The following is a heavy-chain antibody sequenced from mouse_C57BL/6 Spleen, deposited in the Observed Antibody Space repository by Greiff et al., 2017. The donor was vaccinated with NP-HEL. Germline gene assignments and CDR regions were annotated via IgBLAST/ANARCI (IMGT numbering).Heavy chain of an antibody. Sequence: VQLQQPGAELVRPGTSVKLSCKASGYTFTSYWMHWVKQRPGQGLEWIGVIDPSDSYTNYNQKFKGKATLTVDTSSSTAYMQLSSLTSEDSAVYYCARTYGSSSRYFDVWGTGTTVTVSS. CDR2: IDPSDSYT. J-gene: IGHJ1*03. CDR1: GYTFTSYW. D-gene: IGHD1-1*01. CDR3: ARTYGSSSRYFDV. V-gene: IGHV1-59*01.